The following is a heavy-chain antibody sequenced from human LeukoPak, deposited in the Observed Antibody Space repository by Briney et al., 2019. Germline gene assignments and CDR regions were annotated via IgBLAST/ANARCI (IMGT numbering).Heavy chain of an antibody. CDR3: ARDPGVTTGTYYFDS. Sequence: SETLSLTCSVSGGSISPYYWSWIRQPPGKGLEWIGYVSYSGNTNYNPSLESRVTISFDTSKNQFSLKLTSVTAADTAVYYCARDPGVTTGTYYFDSWGQGSLVTVSS. CDR2: VSYSGNT. J-gene: IGHJ4*02. CDR1: GGSISPYY. D-gene: IGHD1-1*01. V-gene: IGHV4-59*01.